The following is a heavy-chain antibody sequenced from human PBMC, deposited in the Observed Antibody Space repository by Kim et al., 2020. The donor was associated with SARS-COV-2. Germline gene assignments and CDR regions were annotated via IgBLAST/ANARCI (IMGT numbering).Heavy chain of an antibody. CDR3: TTQMTTVTNGKYSYFDY. Sequence: VKGRFTISRDDSKSTLYLQMNSLKTEDTAVYYCTTQMTTVTNGKYSYFDYWGQGTLVTVSS. J-gene: IGHJ4*02. V-gene: IGHV3-15*01. D-gene: IGHD4-17*01.